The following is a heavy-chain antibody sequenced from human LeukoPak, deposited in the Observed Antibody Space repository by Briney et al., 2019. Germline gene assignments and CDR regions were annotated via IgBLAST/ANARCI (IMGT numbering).Heavy chain of an antibody. D-gene: IGHD5-24*01. CDR3: ARATSGSRDGYNWRFDY. V-gene: IGHV3-30*02. CDR2: IRYDGSNK. J-gene: IGHJ4*02. CDR1: GFTFSSYG. Sequence: QTGGSLRLSCAASGFTFSSYGMHWVRQAPGKGLEWVAFIRYDGSNKYYADSVKGRFTISRDNSKNTLYLQMNSLRAEDTAVYYCARATSGSRDGYNWRFDYWGQGTLVTVSS.